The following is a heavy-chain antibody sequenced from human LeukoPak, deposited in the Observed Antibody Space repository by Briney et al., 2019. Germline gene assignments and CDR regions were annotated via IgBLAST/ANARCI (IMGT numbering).Heavy chain of an antibody. J-gene: IGHJ5*02. CDR1: GGSISSYY. Sequence: PSETLSLTCTVSGGSISSYYWSWIRQPPGKGLEWIGYIYYSGSTNYNPSLKSRVTISVDTSKNQFSLKLSSVTAADTAVYYCARGFAAGSLRFDPWGQGTLVTVSS. CDR2: IYYSGST. CDR3: ARGFAAGSLRFDP. V-gene: IGHV4-59*01. D-gene: IGHD6-13*01.